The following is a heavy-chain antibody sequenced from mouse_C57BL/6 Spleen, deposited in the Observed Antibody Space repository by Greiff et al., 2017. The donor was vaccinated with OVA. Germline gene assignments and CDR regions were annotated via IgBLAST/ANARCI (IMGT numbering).Heavy chain of an antibody. CDR2: IDPNSGGT. Sequence: QVQLQQPGAELVKPGASVKLSCKASGYTFTSYWMHWVKQRPGRGLEWIGRIDPNSGGTKYNEKFKSKATLTVDKPSSTAYMQLSSLTSEDAAFYYCARDYGSSCPYGMGYWGQGTPVTVSS. CDR3: ARDYGSSCPYGMGY. V-gene: IGHV1-72*01. J-gene: IGHJ4*01. D-gene: IGHD1-1*01. CDR1: GYTFTSYW.